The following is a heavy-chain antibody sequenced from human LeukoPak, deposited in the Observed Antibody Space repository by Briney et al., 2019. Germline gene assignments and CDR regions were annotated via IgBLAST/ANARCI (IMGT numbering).Heavy chain of an antibody. Sequence: SETLSLTCTVSGGSISSYYWSWIRQPPGKGLEWIGYISYSGSTNYNPALKSRVTISIDTSKSHFSLNLSSVTAADTAVYYRARQGRSSSSGWFDPWGQGTLVTVSS. CDR1: GGSISSYY. V-gene: IGHV4-59*08. CDR2: ISYSGST. D-gene: IGHD6-6*01. J-gene: IGHJ5*02. CDR3: ARQGRSSSSGWFDP.